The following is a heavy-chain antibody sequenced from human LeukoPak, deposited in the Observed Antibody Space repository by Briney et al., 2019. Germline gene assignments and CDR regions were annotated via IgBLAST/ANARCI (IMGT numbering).Heavy chain of an antibody. CDR2: INYSGTT. CDR3: ARDPIHRDDYNAE. Sequence: SETLSLTCTVSGPSISNFYWSWIRQPPGRGLEWVGSINYSGTTNYNPSLKSRVTMSIDTSKNQVSLKLSSVTAADTAVYYCARDPIHRDDYNAEWGQGVLVSVSS. J-gene: IGHJ4*02. D-gene: IGHD5-24*01. CDR1: GPSISNFY. V-gene: IGHV4-59*01.